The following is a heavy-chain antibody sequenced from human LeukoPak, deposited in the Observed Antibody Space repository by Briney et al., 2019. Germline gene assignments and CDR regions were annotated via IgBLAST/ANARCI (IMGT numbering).Heavy chain of an antibody. D-gene: IGHD6-13*01. J-gene: IGHJ5*02. Sequence: SETLSLTCAVYGGSFSGYYWSWIRQPPGKGLEWIGEINHSGSTNYNTSLKSRVTISVDTSKNQFSLKLSSVTAADTAVYYCASERLINIAAAGMVLWFDPWGQGTLVTVSS. CDR3: ASERLINIAAAGMVLWFDP. CDR2: INHSGST. V-gene: IGHV4-34*01. CDR1: GGSFSGYY.